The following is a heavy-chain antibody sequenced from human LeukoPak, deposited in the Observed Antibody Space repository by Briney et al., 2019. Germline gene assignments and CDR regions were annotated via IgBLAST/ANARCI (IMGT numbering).Heavy chain of an antibody. V-gene: IGHV4-39*07. J-gene: IGHJ3*02. D-gene: IGHD6-13*01. CDR2: IYYSGST. CDR1: GGSISSSSYY. Sequence: PSETLSLTCTVSGGSISSSSYYWGWIRQPPGKGLEWIGSIYYSGSTYYNPSLKSRVTISVDTSKNQFSLKLSSVTAADTAVYYCAREGSSSWYGAFDIWGQGTMVTVSS. CDR3: AREGSSSWYGAFDI.